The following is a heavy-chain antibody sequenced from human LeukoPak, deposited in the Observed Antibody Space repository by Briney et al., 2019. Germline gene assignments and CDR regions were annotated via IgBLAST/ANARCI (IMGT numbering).Heavy chain of an antibody. CDR2: ITSSGSAI. Sequence: GGSLRLSCAASGFTFSDYYMSWIRQAPGKGLEWVSYITSSGSAIYYADSVKGRFTISRDNAKNSLYLQMNSLRAEDTAVYYCARAREYSSGWYNDYWGQGTLVTVSS. CDR1: GFTFSDYY. V-gene: IGHV3-11*01. J-gene: IGHJ4*02. CDR3: ARAREYSSGWYNDY. D-gene: IGHD6-19*01.